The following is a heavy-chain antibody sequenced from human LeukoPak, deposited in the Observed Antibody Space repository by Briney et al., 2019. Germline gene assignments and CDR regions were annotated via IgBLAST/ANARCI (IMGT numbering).Heavy chain of an antibody. CDR1: GGSVSSGSYY. J-gene: IGHJ3*02. D-gene: IGHD5-24*01. CDR2: IYYTGSA. CDR3: ARHVEMATTNAFDI. V-gene: IGHV4-61*01. Sequence: SETLSLTCTVSGGSVSSGSYYWSWVRQPPGKGLEWIGYIYYTGSANYNPSFKSRVIISVDTSKNQFSLKLSSVTAADTAVYYCARHVEMATTNAFDIWGQGTMVTASS.